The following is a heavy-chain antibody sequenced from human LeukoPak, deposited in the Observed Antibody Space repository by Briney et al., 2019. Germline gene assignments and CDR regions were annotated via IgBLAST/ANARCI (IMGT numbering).Heavy chain of an antibody. CDR1: GGSISSGSYY. D-gene: IGHD5-18*01. J-gene: IGHJ6*03. CDR3: ARGLQLWLVSYYYYYMDV. V-gene: IGHV4-61*02. Sequence: KTSETLSLTCTVSGGSISSGSYYWSWIRQPAGKGLEWIGRIYTSGSTNYNPSLKSRVTISVDTSKNQFSLKLSSVTAADTAVYYCARGLQLWLVSYYYYYMDVWGKGTTVTVSS. CDR2: IYTSGST.